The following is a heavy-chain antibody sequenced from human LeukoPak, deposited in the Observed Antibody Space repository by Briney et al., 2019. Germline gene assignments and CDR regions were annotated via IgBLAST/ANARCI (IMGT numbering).Heavy chain of an antibody. CDR2: INHSGST. D-gene: IGHD6-13*01. Sequence: SEALSLTCAVYGGSFSGYYWSWIRQPPGKGLELVGEINHSGSTNYNPSLKSRVTISVATSKNQFSLKLSSVTAADTAVYYCARDVRSSSWYGYYYYYYMDVWGKGTTVTVSS. CDR3: ARDVRSSSWYGYYYYYYMDV. CDR1: GGSFSGYY. J-gene: IGHJ6*03. V-gene: IGHV4-34*01.